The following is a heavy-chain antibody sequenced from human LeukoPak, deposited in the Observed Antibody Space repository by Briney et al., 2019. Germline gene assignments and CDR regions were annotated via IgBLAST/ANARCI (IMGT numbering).Heavy chain of an antibody. J-gene: IGHJ4*02. V-gene: IGHV4-39*07. CDR3: ARRRQQLVFRV. Sequence: SETLSLTCTVSGGSISSSSYYWGWIRQPPGKGLEWIGSIYYSGSTYYNPSLKSRVTISVDTSKNQFSLKLSSVTAADTAVYYCARRRQQLVFRVWGQGTLVTVSS. D-gene: IGHD6-13*01. CDR1: GGSISSSSYY. CDR2: IYYSGST.